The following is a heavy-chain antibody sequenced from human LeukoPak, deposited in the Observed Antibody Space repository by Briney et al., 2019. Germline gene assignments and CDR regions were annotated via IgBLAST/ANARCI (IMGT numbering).Heavy chain of an antibody. CDR2: INPNNGFT. Sequence: ASVKVSCKASGGTFSSYAISWVRQAPGQGLEWMGWINPNNGFTNYTQKFKGRVTMTRDTSSATGYMELNRLTSDDTAVFYCARAWGSLYYFDHWGQGTLVTVSS. D-gene: IGHD3-16*01. CDR1: GGTFSSYA. V-gene: IGHV1-2*02. J-gene: IGHJ4*02. CDR3: ARAWGSLYYFDH.